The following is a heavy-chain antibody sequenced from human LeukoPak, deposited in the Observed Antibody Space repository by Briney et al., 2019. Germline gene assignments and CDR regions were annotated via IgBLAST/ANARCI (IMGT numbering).Heavy chain of an antibody. D-gene: IGHD2-8*01. CDR3: VKDRESRVYYFDS. CDR1: GFIFSTSA. J-gene: IGHJ4*02. V-gene: IGHV3-64D*09. CDR2: ISFNGRST. Sequence: GGPLRLSCSASGFIFSTSAMHRAPQAPRKALDHVSGISFNGRSTYYADSLKGRFSISRDNSKNTLYLHISSLRDEDTAVYYCVKDRESRVYYFDSWGQGTLVTVSS.